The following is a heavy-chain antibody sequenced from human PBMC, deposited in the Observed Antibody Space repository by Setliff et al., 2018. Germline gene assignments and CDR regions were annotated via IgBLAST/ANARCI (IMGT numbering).Heavy chain of an antibody. D-gene: IGHD4-17*01. CDR1: GGSINEYY. Sequence: SETLSLTCSVSGGSINEYYWSWFRQPAGKGLEWIGRIYSDENTKYNPSLRSRVTISVDTSKNQVSPKLTSVTAADTAVYYCAGGRRYDYGWDFDYWGQGTLVTVSS. CDR2: IYSDENT. J-gene: IGHJ4*02. V-gene: IGHV4-4*07. CDR3: AGGRRYDYGWDFDY.